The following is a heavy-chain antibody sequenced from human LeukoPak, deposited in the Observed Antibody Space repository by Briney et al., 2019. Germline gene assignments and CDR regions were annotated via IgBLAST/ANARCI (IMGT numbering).Heavy chain of an antibody. CDR2: IYCGDSDT. D-gene: IGHD2-2*01. CDR3: ARESGYCSSTSCYNWFDP. CDR1: GYSFTTYW. J-gene: IGHJ5*02. V-gene: IGHV5-51*01. Sequence: GESLKISCKGSGYSFTTYWIGWVRQMPGKGLEWMGMIYCGDSDTRYSPSFQDQVTISADKSISTAYLQWSSLKASDTAMYYCARESGYCSSTSCYNWFDPWGQGTLVTVSS.